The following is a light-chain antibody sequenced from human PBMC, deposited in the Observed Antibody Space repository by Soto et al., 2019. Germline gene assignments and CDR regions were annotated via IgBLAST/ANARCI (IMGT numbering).Light chain of an antibody. J-gene: IGLJ2*01. CDR1: SSNIGSNT. Sequence: QSVLTQPPSASGTPGQRVTISCSGSSSNIGSNTVNWYQQLPRTAPKLLIYSNNQRPSGVAARFSGSKSGTTASLAISRLQYEDEADYYCAAWDDSLNGPYVIFGGGTKLTVL. V-gene: IGLV1-44*01. CDR3: AAWDDSLNGPYVI. CDR2: SNN.